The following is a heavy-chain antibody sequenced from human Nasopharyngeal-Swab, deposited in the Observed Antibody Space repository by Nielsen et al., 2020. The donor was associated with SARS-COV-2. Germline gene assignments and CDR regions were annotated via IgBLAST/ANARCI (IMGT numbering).Heavy chain of an antibody. Sequence: WVRQAPGQGLEWMGIINPSGGSTSYAQKFQGRVTMTRDTSTSTVYMELSSLRPEDTAVYYCARDRVLIAVAGTISAYYYYYGMDVWGQGTTVTVSS. CDR3: ARDRVLIAVAGTISAYYYYYGMDV. V-gene: IGHV1-46*01. D-gene: IGHD6-19*01. CDR2: INPSGGST. J-gene: IGHJ6*02.